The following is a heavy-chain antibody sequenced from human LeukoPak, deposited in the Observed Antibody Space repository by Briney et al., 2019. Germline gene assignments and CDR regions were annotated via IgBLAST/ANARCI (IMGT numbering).Heavy chain of an antibody. Sequence: GGSPRLSCAASGFTFSDYYMSWIRQAPGKGLEWVSYISSSGSTIYYADSVKGRFTISRDNAKNSLYLQMNSLRAEDTAVYYCARGRIAVTNYYGMDVWGQGTTVTVSS. J-gene: IGHJ6*02. CDR2: ISSSGSTI. CDR3: ARGRIAVTNYYGMDV. V-gene: IGHV3-11*04. CDR1: GFTFSDYY. D-gene: IGHD6-19*01.